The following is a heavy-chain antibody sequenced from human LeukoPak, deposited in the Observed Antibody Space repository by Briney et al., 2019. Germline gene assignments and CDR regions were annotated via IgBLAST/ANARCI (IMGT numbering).Heavy chain of an antibody. CDR2: IKSKGSGGTT. D-gene: IGHD1-26*01. J-gene: IGHJ4*02. V-gene: IGHV3-15*01. CDR3: TRISGSSSGPFDY. CDR1: GFSFTGSGFTFTDAW. Sequence: GGSLRLSCAGSGFSFTGSGFTFTDAWMSWVRQAPGKGLEWVGRIKSKGSGGTTEYAALVKDRFTISRDDSQNTIYLQMNSLETEDTGVYYCTRISGSSSGPFDYWGQGSLVTVSS.